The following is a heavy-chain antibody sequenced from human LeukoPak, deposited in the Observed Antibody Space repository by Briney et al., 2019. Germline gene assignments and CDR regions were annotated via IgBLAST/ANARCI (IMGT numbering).Heavy chain of an antibody. CDR3: ARCNDSSGYFAY. J-gene: IGHJ4*02. Sequence: ASVKVSCKPSGYTFTDYAINWVRQAPGQGLEYMGWVNTNTGNPTYAQGFTGRFVFSSDSSVSTAYLQITSLKADDSAIYFCARCNDSSGYFAYWGQGTLVTVSS. CDR1: GYTFTDYA. CDR2: VNTNTGNP. V-gene: IGHV7-4-1*02. D-gene: IGHD3-22*01.